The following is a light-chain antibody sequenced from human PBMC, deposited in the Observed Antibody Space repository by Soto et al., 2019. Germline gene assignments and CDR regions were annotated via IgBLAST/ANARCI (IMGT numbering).Light chain of an antibody. J-gene: IGLJ2*01. CDR2: EDY. CDR1: GGNIASNY. CDR3: QSYDTNSLIL. V-gene: IGLV6-57*02. Sequence: NFMLTQPHSVSGSPGKTVTISCTGSGGNIASNYVPWYQQRPGSAPTTMIYEDYQRPSGVPDRFSGSIDRSSNSASLTISGLQTEDEADYYCQSYDTNSLILFGGGTKLTVL.